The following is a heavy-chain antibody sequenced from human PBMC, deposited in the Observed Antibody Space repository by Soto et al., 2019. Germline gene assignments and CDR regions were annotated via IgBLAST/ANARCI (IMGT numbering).Heavy chain of an antibody. CDR3: ARDKDLQPTVWGF. J-gene: IGHJ4*02. Sequence: PSETLSLTCTVSGDSMATGGHYYNWIRQVPGKGLEWIGYVYYSGATHYTPSLRARATISRDTSKNQFSLRLTSVTAADTALYYCARDKDLQPTVWGFWGQGIQVTV. D-gene: IGHD3-16*01. CDR2: VYYSGAT. V-gene: IGHV4-31*03. CDR1: GDSMATGGHY.